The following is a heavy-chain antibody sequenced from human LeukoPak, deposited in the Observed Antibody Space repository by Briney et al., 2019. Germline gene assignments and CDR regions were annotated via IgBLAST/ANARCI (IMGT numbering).Heavy chain of an antibody. V-gene: IGHV3-30-3*01. CDR1: GFSFSDYA. J-gene: IGHJ4*02. Sequence: PERSLRLSCGASGFSFSDYAMHWVRQAPAKGLEWVAVISYDGTNKHYADSVKGRFTISRDDAKNSLYLQMDSLRAEDTAVYYCARDVTGDGDYWGQGTLVTVSS. CDR3: ARDVTGDGDY. CDR2: ISYDGTNK. D-gene: IGHD7-27*01.